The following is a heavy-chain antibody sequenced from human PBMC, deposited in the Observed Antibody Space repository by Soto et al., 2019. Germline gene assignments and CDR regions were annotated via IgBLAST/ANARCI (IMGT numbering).Heavy chain of an antibody. Sequence: ASVKVSCKASGYTSTSYAISWVRQAPGQGLEWMGGIIPIFGTANYAQKFQGRVTITADESTSTAYMELSSLRSEDTAVYYCARDKPVRGAFDIWGQGTMVTVSS. J-gene: IGHJ3*02. CDR3: ARDKPVRGAFDI. D-gene: IGHD3-10*01. CDR1: GYTSTSYA. V-gene: IGHV1-69*13. CDR2: IIPIFGTA.